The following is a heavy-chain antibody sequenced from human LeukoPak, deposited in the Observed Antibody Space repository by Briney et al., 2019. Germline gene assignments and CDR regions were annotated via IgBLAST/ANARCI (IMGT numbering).Heavy chain of an antibody. CDR3: ARGRYYGSGSSMYYFDY. D-gene: IGHD3-10*01. V-gene: IGHV4-30-2*04. J-gene: IGHJ4*02. CDR2: HSGTP. Sequence: HSGTPYYNPSLKRRVTISVDTSKKQFSQKKSYVAAADTAVYYCARGRYYGSGSSMYYFDYWGQGTLVTVSS.